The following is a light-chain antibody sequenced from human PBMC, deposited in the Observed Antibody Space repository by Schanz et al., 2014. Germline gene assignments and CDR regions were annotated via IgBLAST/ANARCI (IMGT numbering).Light chain of an antibody. V-gene: IGLV2-8*01. J-gene: IGLJ2*01. Sequence: QSALTQPPSASGSPGQSVTISCTGTSSDVGGYNYVSWYQQYPGKAPKLMIYEVNKRPSGVPDRFSGSKSGNTASLTVSGXQAEDEADYYCSSYAGNNKLLFGGGTKLTVL. CDR3: SSYAGNNKLL. CDR2: EVN. CDR1: SSDVGGYNY.